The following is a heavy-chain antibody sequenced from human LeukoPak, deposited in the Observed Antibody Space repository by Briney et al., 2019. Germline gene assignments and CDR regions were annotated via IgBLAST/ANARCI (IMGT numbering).Heavy chain of an antibody. CDR2: ITGFGTDT. CDR3: ARDRGPYVAIGKNWLDP. Sequence: GGSLRLSCEASGFTFKLSAMNWVRQAPGKGPEWVSSITGFGTDTYYADSVKGRFTVSRDNSKSTLFLQMKSLRAEDTAVYYCARDRGPYVAIGKNWLDPWGQGTLVTVSS. J-gene: IGHJ5*02. CDR1: GFTFKLSA. V-gene: IGHV3-23*01. D-gene: IGHD3-10*02.